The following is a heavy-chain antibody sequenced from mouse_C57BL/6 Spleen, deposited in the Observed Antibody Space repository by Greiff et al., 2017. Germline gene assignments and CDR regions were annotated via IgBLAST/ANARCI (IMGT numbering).Heavy chain of an antibody. CDR3: ARPHYYGSSYSWFAY. V-gene: IGHV1-55*01. D-gene: IGHD1-1*01. CDR2: IYPGSGST. J-gene: IGHJ3*01. Sequence: QVQLQQPGAELVKPGASVKMSCKASGYTFTSYWITWVKQRPGQGLEWIGDIYPGSGSTNYNEKFKSKATLTVDTSSSTAYMQLSSLTSEDSAVYYCARPHYYGSSYSWFAYWGQGTLVSVSA. CDR1: GYTFTSYW.